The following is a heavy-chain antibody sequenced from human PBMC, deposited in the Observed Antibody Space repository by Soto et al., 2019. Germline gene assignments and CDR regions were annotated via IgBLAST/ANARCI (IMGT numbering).Heavy chain of an antibody. V-gene: IGHV4-30-4*02. CDR3: ASADYSNDWFYS. CDR2: IYYSGST. D-gene: IGHD4-4*01. J-gene: IGHJ5*02. CDR1: GVSISSGDYY. Sequence: LTCTVSGVSISSGDYYWSWIRQPPGKGREWIGYIYYSGSTYYNPSLKCRVNMPVDTSKNQFSLKLSSVTAAHTALYYCASADYSNDWFYSWGEGTVVTASS.